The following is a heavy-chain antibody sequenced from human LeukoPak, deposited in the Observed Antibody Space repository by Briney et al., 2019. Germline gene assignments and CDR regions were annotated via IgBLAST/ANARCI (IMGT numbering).Heavy chain of an antibody. D-gene: IGHD1-26*01. CDR3: ARVGASAYFYSRFEERQNNFFDY. Sequence: PGGSLRLSCAASGFSFSNYAMNWVRQAPGKGLEWVSGISGSGGRTYYADSVKGRFSISRDNSKNALHLQMNSLRVGDTALYHCARVGASAYFYSRFEERQNNFFDYWGQGTLVTVSS. V-gene: IGHV3-23*01. CDR1: GFSFSNYA. J-gene: IGHJ4*02. CDR2: ISGSGGRT.